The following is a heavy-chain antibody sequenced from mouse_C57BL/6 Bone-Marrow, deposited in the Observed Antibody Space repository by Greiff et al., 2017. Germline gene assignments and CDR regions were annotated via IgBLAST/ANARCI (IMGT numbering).Heavy chain of an antibody. CDR1: GFTFTDYY. Sequence: EVHLVESGGGLVQPGGSLSLPCAASGFTFTDYYMSWVRQPPGKALEWLGFIRNKANGYTTEYSASVKGLFTISRDNSQSILYLQMNALRAEDSATYYCARNYGSLDYWGPGTTLTVSS. D-gene: IGHD1-1*01. J-gene: IGHJ2*01. V-gene: IGHV7-3*01. CDR2: IRNKANGYTT. CDR3: ARNYGSLDY.